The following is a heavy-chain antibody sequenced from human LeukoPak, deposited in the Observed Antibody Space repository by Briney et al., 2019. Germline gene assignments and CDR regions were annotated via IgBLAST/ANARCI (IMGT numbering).Heavy chain of an antibody. Sequence: SETLSLTCTVSGVSISSYYWSWIRQPPGKGLEWFGYIYYSGSTNYNPSLKSRVTISVDTSKDQFSLKLSSVTAADPAVYYCARDKGRTYEYYYGSGRDFDYWGQGTLVTVSS. CDR2: IYYSGST. J-gene: IGHJ4*02. D-gene: IGHD3-10*01. CDR1: GVSISSYY. CDR3: ARDKGRTYEYYYGSGRDFDY. V-gene: IGHV4-59*01.